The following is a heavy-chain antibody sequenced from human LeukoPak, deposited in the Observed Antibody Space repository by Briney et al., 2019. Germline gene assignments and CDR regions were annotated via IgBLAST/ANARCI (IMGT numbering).Heavy chain of an antibody. CDR3: ARQTGSGLFSLP. D-gene: IGHD3-10*01. J-gene: IGHJ4*02. CDR1: GGSFSGYY. Sequence: PSETLSLTCAVYGGSFSGYYWSWIRQPPGKGLEWIGEINHSGSTNYNASLKSRVTISVDTSKNQFSLKLSSVTAADTAVYYCARQTGSGLFSLPGGQGTLVTVSS. V-gene: IGHV4-34*01. CDR2: INHSGST.